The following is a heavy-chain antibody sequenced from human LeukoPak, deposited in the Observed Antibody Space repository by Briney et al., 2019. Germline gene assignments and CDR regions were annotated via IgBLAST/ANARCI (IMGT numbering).Heavy chain of an antibody. J-gene: IGHJ4*02. CDR2: INAGNGNT. D-gene: IGHD2-8*01. CDR1: GYTFTSYG. Sequence: GASVKVSCKASGYTFTSYGISWVRQAPGQGLEWMGWINAGNGNTKYSQKFQGRVTITRDTSASTAYMELSSLRSEDTAVYYCARWGSEYCTNGVCYFFDYWGQGTLVTVSS. V-gene: IGHV1-3*01. CDR3: ARWGSEYCTNGVCYFFDY.